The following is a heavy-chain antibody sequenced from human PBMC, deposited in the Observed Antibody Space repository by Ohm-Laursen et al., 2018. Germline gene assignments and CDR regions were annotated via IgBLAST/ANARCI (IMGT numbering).Heavy chain of an antibody. J-gene: IGHJ3*02. Sequence: SETLSLTCTVSGGSISIYYWNWIRQSPGKGLEWIGNIHYSGSTNYNPSLKGRLTISVDTSMNQFSLKLSSVTAADTAVYYYARQDESLYYYDSSGYCPANAFDIWGQGTMVTVSS. CDR1: GGSISIYY. V-gene: IGHV4-59*01. CDR2: IHYSGST. CDR3: ARQDESLYYYDSSGYCPANAFDI. D-gene: IGHD3-22*01.